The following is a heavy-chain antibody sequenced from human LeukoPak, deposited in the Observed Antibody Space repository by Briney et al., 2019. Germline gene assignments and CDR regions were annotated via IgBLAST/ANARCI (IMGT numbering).Heavy chain of an antibody. J-gene: IGHJ6*02. D-gene: IGHD2-2*01. Sequence: SQTLSLTCAISGDGVSSNSAAWNWIRQSPSRGLEWLGRTYYRSKWYNDYAVSVKSRITINPDTSKNQFSLQLNSVTPEDTAVYYCARGCSATSCLVFGMDVWGQGTTVTVSS. CDR2: TYYRSKWYN. V-gene: IGHV6-1*01. CDR1: GDGVSSNSAA. CDR3: ARGCSATSCLVFGMDV.